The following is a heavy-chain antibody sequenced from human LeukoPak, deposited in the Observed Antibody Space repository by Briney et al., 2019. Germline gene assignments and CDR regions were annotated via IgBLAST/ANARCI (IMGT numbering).Heavy chain of an antibody. CDR1: GYTFTGYY. CDR2: INPNSGGT. CDR3: ATDIVVVPAAIGRDY. J-gene: IGHJ4*02. D-gene: IGHD2-2*01. V-gene: IGHV1-2*02. Sequence: ASVKVSCKASGYTFTGYYMHWVRQAPGQGLEWMGWINPNSGGTNYAQKFQGRVTMTRDTSISTAYMELSRLRSNDTAVYYCATDIVVVPAAIGRDYWGQGTLVTVSS.